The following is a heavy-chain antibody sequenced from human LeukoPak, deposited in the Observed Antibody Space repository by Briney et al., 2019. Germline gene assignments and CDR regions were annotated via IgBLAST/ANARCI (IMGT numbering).Heavy chain of an antibody. Sequence: GGSLRLSCAASGFTFSSYSMNWVRQAPGKGLEWVSSISSSSSYIYYADSVKGRFTISRDNAKNSLYLQMNSLRAEDTAVYYCARGFEYSYGPYYYYGMDVWGQGTTVTVSS. D-gene: IGHD5-18*01. V-gene: IGHV3-21*01. CDR3: ARGFEYSYGPYYYYGMDV. CDR1: GFTFSSYS. CDR2: ISSSSSYI. J-gene: IGHJ6*02.